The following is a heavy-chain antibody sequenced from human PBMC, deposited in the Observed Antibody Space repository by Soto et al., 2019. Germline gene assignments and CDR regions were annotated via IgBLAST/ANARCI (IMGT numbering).Heavy chain of an antibody. CDR1: GYDFIGHG. J-gene: IGHJ5*01. V-gene: IGHV1-18*04. D-gene: IGHD6-19*01. CDR2: INSYNGDK. Sequence: QVQLVQSGGEEKKPGASVKVSCKASGYDFIGHGISWVRQARGQGLEWMGWINSYNGDKKYARKYQDRITLTKDKSTRTVYMELTSLISDDTAVYSCARDQWLNVPCVLGDKFDSWGQGTLVTVSS. CDR3: ARDQWLNVPCVLGDKFDS.